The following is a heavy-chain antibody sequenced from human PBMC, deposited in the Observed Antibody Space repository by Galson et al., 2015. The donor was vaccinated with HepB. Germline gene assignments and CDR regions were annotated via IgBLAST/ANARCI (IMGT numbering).Heavy chain of an antibody. CDR3: ARDFMTTVTPYYFDY. D-gene: IGHD4-17*01. CDR2: ISSSSSTI. J-gene: IGHJ4*02. Sequence: SLRLSCAASGFTFSSYSMNWVRQAPGKGLEWVSYISSSSSTIYYADSVKGRFTISRDNAKNSLYLQMNSLRAEDTAVYYCARDFMTTVTPYYFDYWGQGTLVTVSS. CDR1: GFTFSSYS. V-gene: IGHV3-48*04.